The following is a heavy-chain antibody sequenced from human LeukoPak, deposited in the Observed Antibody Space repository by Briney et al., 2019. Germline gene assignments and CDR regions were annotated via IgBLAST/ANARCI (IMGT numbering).Heavy chain of an antibody. J-gene: IGHJ4*02. V-gene: IGHV4-59*08. CDR1: GGSISNYY. CDR2: IYYTGST. CDR3: ARRDDSSGYYYAYFDY. D-gene: IGHD3-22*01. Sequence: SETLSLTCTVSGGSISNYYWTWIRQPPGKGLEWIGYIYYTGSTNYNPSLKSRVTISVDTSKNQFSLSLSSVTAADTAVYYCARRDDSSGYYYAYFDYWGQGTLVTVSS.